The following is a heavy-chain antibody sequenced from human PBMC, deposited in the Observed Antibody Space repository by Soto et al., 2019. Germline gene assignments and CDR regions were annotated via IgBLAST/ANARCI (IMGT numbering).Heavy chain of an antibody. CDR3: ARGSNHFDY. D-gene: IGHD4-4*01. CDR2: INSDGNST. J-gene: IGHJ4*01. V-gene: IGHV3-74*01. Sequence: EVQLVESGGGLVQPGGSLRLSCAASGVTFSPFWMHWVRQVPGKGPVWVSRINSDGNSTSYADSVKGRFTISRDNAKNTLYLQMNSLRAEDTAVYYCARGSNHFDYWGHGTLVTVAS. CDR1: GVTFSPFW.